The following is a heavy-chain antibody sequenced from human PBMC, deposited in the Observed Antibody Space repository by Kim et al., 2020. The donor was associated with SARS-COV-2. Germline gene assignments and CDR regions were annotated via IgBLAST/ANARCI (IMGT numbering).Heavy chain of an antibody. CDR1: GYTFTSYD. J-gene: IGHJ5*02. Sequence: ASVKVSCKASGYTFTSYDINWVRQATGQGLEWMGWMNPNSGNTGYAQKFQGRVTMTRNTSISTAYMELSSLRSEDTAVYYCARVDWREDWNDVFWFDPWGQGTLVTVSS. V-gene: IGHV1-8*01. D-gene: IGHD1-1*01. CDR2: MNPNSGNT. CDR3: ARVDWREDWNDVFWFDP.